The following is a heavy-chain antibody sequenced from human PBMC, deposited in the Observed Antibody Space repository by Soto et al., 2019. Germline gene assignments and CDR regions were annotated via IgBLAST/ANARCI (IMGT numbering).Heavy chain of an antibody. CDR1: GGSISSGGYY. J-gene: IGHJ4*02. CDR3: ARDSVGTADY. CDR2: IYYSGST. D-gene: IGHD1-1*01. Sequence: QVQLQESGPGLVKPSQTLSLTCTVSGGSISSGGYYWSWIRQHPGKGLEWIGYIYYSGSTYYNPARKSRVTKSVHTSKNQSSRKRSSVTAADTAVYYCARDSVGTADYWGQGTLVTVSS. V-gene: IGHV4-31*03.